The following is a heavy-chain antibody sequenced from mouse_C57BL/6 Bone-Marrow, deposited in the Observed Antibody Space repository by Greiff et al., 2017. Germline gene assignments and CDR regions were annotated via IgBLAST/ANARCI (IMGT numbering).Heavy chain of an antibody. CDR2: ISSGGSYT. J-gene: IGHJ4*01. CDR3: ARPMDY. Sequence: EVKLMESGGDLVKPGGSLKLSCAASGFTFSSYGMSWVRQTPDKRLEWVATISSGGSYTYYPDSVKGRFTISRDKAKNTLYLQMSSLKSEETAMYYCARPMDYWGQGTSVTVSS. CDR1: GFTFSSYG. V-gene: IGHV5-6*01.